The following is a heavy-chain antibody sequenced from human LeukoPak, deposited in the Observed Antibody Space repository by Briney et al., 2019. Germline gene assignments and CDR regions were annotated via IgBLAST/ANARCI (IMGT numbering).Heavy chain of an antibody. J-gene: IGHJ4*02. V-gene: IGHV1-69*05. CDR1: GGTFSSYA. CDR2: IIPIFGTA. CDR3: ASASPYGGYYQMPS. D-gene: IGHD5-12*01. Sequence: SVKVSCKASGGTFSSYAISWVRQAPGQGLEWMGGIIPIFGTANYAQKFQGRVTITTDGSPSTAYMELSSLRSEDTAVYYCASASPYGGYYQMPSWGQGTLVTVSS.